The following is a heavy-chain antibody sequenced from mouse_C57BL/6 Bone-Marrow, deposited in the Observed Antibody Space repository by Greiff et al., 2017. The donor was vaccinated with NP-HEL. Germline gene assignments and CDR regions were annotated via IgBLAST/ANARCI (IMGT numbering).Heavy chain of an antibody. CDR3: AREKDYYGSSYGFAY. D-gene: IGHD1-1*01. CDR1: GYTFTSYW. J-gene: IGHJ3*01. V-gene: IGHV1-64*01. CDR2: IHPNSGST. Sequence: VQLQQPGAELVKPGASVKLSCKASGYTFTSYWMHWVKQRPGQGLEWIGMIHPNSGSTNYTEKFKSKATLTVDKSSSTAYMQLSSLTSEDSAVYYCAREKDYYGSSYGFAYWGQGTLVTVSA.